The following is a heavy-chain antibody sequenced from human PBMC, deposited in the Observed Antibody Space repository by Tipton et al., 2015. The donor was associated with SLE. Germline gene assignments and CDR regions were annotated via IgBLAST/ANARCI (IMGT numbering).Heavy chain of an antibody. D-gene: IGHD4-17*01. CDR2: ISWNSGNL. Sequence: RSLRLSCIASGFTFDDYGMHWVRQGPGKGLEWVSGISWNSGNLGYADSVKGRFTISRDNAQNSLYLQMNSLRIEDTAFYYCAKYRGPGLRGNWYFDLWGRGTLVAVSS. CDR1: GFTFDDYG. CDR3: AKYRGPGLRGNWYFDL. J-gene: IGHJ2*01. V-gene: IGHV3-9*01.